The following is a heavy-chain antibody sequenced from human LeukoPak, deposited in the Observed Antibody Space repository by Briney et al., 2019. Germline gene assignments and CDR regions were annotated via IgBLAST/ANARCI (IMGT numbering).Heavy chain of an antibody. CDR1: DNSISSYY. D-gene: IGHD5-12*01. CDR3: ARLKGGSGYDSYFDY. J-gene: IGHJ4*02. V-gene: IGHV4-4*07. Sequence: SETLSLTCTVSDNSISSYYWNWIRQPAGKGLEWIGRVYISGSTYYSPSLRNRITMSVDTSKNQFSLKLSSVTAADTAVYYCARLKGGSGYDSYFDYWGQGTLVTVSS. CDR2: VYISGST.